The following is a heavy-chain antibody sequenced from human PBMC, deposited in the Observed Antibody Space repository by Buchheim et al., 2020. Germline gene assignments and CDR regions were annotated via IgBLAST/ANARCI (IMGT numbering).Heavy chain of an antibody. J-gene: IGHJ4*02. D-gene: IGHD6-19*01. CDR3: AKEFAEAGTPLFDY. Sequence: EVQLLESGGGFVHPGGSVRLSCAASGFTFSSYTMTWVRQAPGKGPEWVSGITGSGDGTFYADSVKGRFTISRDNSINTLYLQMNSLRAEDTAVYYCAKEFAEAGTPLFDYWGQGTL. CDR1: GFTFSSYT. CDR2: ITGSGDGT. V-gene: IGHV3-23*01.